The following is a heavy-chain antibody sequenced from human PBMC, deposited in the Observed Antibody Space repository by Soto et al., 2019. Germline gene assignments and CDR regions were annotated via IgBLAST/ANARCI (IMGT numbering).Heavy chain of an antibody. J-gene: IGHJ6*02. CDR2: IYYSGST. CDR1: GGSISSYY. D-gene: IGHD6-13*01. V-gene: IGHV4-59*01. CDR3: AGEAAADSSYYYYYGVDV. Sequence: SETLSLTCTVSGGSISSYYWSWIRQPPGRGLEWIGYIYYSGSTNYNPSLKSRVTISVDTSKNQFSLKLSSVTAADTAVYYCAGEAAADSSYYYYYGVDVWGQGTTVTGTS.